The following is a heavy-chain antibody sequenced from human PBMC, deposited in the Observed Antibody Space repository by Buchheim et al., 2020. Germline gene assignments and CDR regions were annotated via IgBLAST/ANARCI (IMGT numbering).Heavy chain of an antibody. V-gene: IGHV3-21*01. D-gene: IGHD3-3*02. CDR2: IRSSSSYI. CDR1: GFTFSSYS. J-gene: IGHJ4*02. Sequence: EVRLVESGGGLVKPGGSLRLSCAASGFTFSSYSMNWVRQAPGKGLEWGASIRSSSSYIYYAESVKGGFTISRDNAKNSLYLQMNSLRAEDAAVYYCARPLADGRGYWGQGTL. CDR3: ARPLADGRGY.